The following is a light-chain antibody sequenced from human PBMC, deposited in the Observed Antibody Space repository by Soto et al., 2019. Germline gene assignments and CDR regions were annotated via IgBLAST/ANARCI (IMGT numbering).Light chain of an antibody. V-gene: IGKV2-28*01. CDR3: MQALQTPLT. CDR2: LGS. CDR1: QSLLHSNGYNY. J-gene: IGKJ4*01. Sequence: DIVMTQSPLSLPVTPGEPASISCRSSQSLLHSNGYNYLDWYLQKPGQSPQFLIYLGSNRASGVPDRFSGSGSDTDFTLKISRVEAEDVGVYYCMQALQTPLTFGGGTKVEIK.